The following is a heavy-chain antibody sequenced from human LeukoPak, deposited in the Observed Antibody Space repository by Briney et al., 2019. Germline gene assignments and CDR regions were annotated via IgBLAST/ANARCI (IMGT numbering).Heavy chain of an antibody. J-gene: IGHJ4*02. D-gene: IGHD2-15*01. Sequence: GGSLRLSCAASGFSFDDYAMQWVRHAPGKGLEWVSGIGWDGGGTVYADSVKGRFTISRDNAKNSLYLQMNSLGAEDTALYYCVKVTVAGFVDYWGQGTLVTVSS. CDR1: GFSFDDYA. CDR2: IGWDGGGT. CDR3: VKVTVAGFVDY. V-gene: IGHV3-9*01.